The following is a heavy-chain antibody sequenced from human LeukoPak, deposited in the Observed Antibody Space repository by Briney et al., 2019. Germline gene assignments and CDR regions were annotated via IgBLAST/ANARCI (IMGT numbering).Heavy chain of an antibody. CDR2: INAGNGNT. J-gene: IGHJ3*02. V-gene: IGHV1-3*01. CDR3: TREGVYAPDPSIDI. Sequence: GASVKVSCKASGYTFTSYAMHWVRQAPGQRLEWMGWINAGNGNTKYSQKFQGRVTITADKSTNTAHMELSRLESGDTAVYYCTREGVYAPDPSIDIWGQGTLVIVSS. D-gene: IGHD2/OR15-2a*01. CDR1: GYTFTSYA.